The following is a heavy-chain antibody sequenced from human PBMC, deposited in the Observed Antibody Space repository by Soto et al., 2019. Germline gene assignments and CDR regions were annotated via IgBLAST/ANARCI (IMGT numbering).Heavy chain of an antibody. Sequence: QVQLQESGPGLVKPSQTLSLTCTVSGGSISSGGYYWSWIRQHPGKGLEWIGYIYYSGSTYYNPSLKSRVTISVDTSKNQFSLKLSSVTAVDTAVYYCARGEVGATWYFDYWGQGTLVTVSS. J-gene: IGHJ4*02. D-gene: IGHD1-26*01. V-gene: IGHV4-31*03. CDR2: IYYSGST. CDR1: GGSISSGGYY. CDR3: ARGEVGATWYFDY.